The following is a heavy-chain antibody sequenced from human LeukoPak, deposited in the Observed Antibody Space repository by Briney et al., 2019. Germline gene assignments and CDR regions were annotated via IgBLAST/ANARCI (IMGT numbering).Heavy chain of an antibody. CDR2: IYYSGST. J-gene: IGHJ4*02. Sequence: SQTLSLTCTVSGGSISSGGYYWSWIRQHPGKGLEWIGYIYYSGSTYYNPSLKSRVTISVDTSKNQFSLKLFSVTAADTAVYYCARGRDDYNFAYWGQGTLVTVSS. CDR1: GGSISSGGYY. D-gene: IGHD5-24*01. CDR3: ARGRDDYNFAY. V-gene: IGHV4-31*03.